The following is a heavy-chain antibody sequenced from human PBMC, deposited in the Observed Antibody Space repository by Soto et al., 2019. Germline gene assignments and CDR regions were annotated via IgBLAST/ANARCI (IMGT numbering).Heavy chain of an antibody. Sequence: ETLSLTCSVSGDSISSSGFYWGWIRQPPGQGLEWIASIYYNGNTFYNPSLMSRVTISVDTSKNQFSLKVTSMTAADTAVYYCASPSSTHGPPWGQGIPGTVSS. CDR1: GDSISSSGFY. V-gene: IGHV4-39*01. J-gene: IGHJ4*02. CDR2: IYYNGNT. CDR3: ASPSSTHGPP.